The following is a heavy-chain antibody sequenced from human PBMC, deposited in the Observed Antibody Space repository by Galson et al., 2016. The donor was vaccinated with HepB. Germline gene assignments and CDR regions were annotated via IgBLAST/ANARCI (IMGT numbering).Heavy chain of an antibody. CDR2: IDEEGSET. Sequence: SLRLSCAASGFIFSDDWMHWVRQTAGRGLVYIAHIDEEGSETSYADSVKGRFTISRDNAKNTVFLQVNRLRADDTAVYFCAKGGPQGTGTLDSWGQGTQVTVSS. J-gene: IGHJ4*02. CDR3: AKGGPQGTGTLDS. CDR1: GFIFSDDW. V-gene: IGHV3-74*01. D-gene: IGHD1-1*01.